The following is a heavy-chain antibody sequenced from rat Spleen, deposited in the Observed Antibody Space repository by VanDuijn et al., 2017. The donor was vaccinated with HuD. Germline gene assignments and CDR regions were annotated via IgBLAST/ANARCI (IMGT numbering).Heavy chain of an antibody. CDR2: ISYEGSST. Sequence: EVQLVESGGGLVQPGRSLKLSCAASGFTFSDYYMAWVRQAPKKGLEWVASISYEGSSTYYGDSVKGRFTISRDNAKSTLYLQMNSLRSEDTATYYCARHKWSFDYWGQGVMVTVSS. V-gene: IGHV5-22*01. CDR1: GFTFSDYY. CDR3: ARHKWSFDY. J-gene: IGHJ2*01. D-gene: IGHD1-1*01.